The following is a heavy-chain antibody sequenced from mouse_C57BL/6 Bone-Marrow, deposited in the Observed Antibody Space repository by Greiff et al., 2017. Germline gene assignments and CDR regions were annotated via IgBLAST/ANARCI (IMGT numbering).Heavy chain of an antibody. Sequence: VQLKESGTVLARPGASVKMSCKTSGYTFTSYWMHWVKQRPGQGLEWIGAIYPGNSDTSYNQKFKGKAKLTAVTSASTAYMELSSLTNEDSAVYYCTGPITTVVVPFDYWGQGTTLTVSS. J-gene: IGHJ2*01. V-gene: IGHV1-5*01. CDR1: GYTFTSYW. CDR2: IYPGNSDT. CDR3: TGPITTVVVPFDY. D-gene: IGHD1-1*01.